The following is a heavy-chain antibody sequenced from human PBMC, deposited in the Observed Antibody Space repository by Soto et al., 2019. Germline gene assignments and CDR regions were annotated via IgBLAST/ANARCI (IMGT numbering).Heavy chain of an antibody. Sequence: QPGGSLRLSCAASGFTFSSYGMHWVRQAPGKGLEWVAVISYDGSNKYYADSVKGRFTISRDNSKNTLYLQMNSLRAEDTAVYYCAKLVPLGFWSGSPDRYYGMDVWGQGTTVTVSS. V-gene: IGHV3-30*18. CDR2: ISYDGSNK. J-gene: IGHJ6*02. CDR1: GFTFSSYG. CDR3: AKLVPLGFWSGSPDRYYGMDV. D-gene: IGHD3-3*01.